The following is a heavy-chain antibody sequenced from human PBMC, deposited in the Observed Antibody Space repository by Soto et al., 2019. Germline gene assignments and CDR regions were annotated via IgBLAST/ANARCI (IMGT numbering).Heavy chain of an antibody. J-gene: IGHJ5*02. CDR2: IYYSGST. CDR1: GGSISSYY. CDR3: AGGIWSGSLLSFDP. D-gene: IGHD3-3*01. V-gene: IGHV4-59*01. Sequence: PSETLSLTCTVSGGSISSYYWSWIRQPPGKGLEWIGYIYYSGSTNYNPSLKSRVTISVDASKNQFSLKLSSVTAADTAVYYCAGGIWSGSLLSFDPWGQGTLVTVS.